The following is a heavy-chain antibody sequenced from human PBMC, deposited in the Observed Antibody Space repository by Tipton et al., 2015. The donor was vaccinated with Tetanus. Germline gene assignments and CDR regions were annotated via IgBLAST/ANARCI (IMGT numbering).Heavy chain of an antibody. V-gene: IGHV4-30-2*01. Sequence: TLSLTCDVSGGSISGSGYSWSWIRQPPGPGKGLEWIGYIYESGTTHYNPSLKSRVTLSLDMSKNHVSLNLTSVTAADTAVYYCARAVRFYYDSSTYYQYYFDSWGQGTLVTVSS. D-gene: IGHD3-22*01. J-gene: IGHJ4*02. CDR1: GGSISGSGYS. CDR2: IYESGTT. CDR3: ARAVRFYYDSSTYYQYYFDS.